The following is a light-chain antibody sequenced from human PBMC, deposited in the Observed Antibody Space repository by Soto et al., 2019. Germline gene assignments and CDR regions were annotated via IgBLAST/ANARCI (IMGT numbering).Light chain of an antibody. CDR3: QQYNNWPSWM. CDR2: GAS. CDR1: QSVSSY. Sequence: EKVMTQSPATLSMSPGERATLSCRASQSVSSYLAWYQQKPGQAPRLLIYGASTRATGIPARFSGSGSGTEFTLTISSLQSEDFAVYYCQQYNNWPSWMFGQGTKVEIK. V-gene: IGKV3-15*01. J-gene: IGKJ1*01.